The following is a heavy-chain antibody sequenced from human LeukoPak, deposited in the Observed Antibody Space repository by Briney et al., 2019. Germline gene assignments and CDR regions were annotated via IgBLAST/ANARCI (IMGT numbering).Heavy chain of an antibody. CDR2: IYYSGST. J-gene: IGHJ4*02. CDR3: ATRMGGYDYSPYYFDY. Sequence: PSETLSLTCTVSGGSISSYYWSWIRQPPGKGLEWIGYIYYSGSTYYNPSLKSRVTISVDTSKNQFSLKLSSVTAADTAVYYCATRMGGYDYSPYYFDYWGQGTLVTVSS. CDR1: GGSISSYY. D-gene: IGHD3-16*01. V-gene: IGHV4-59*06.